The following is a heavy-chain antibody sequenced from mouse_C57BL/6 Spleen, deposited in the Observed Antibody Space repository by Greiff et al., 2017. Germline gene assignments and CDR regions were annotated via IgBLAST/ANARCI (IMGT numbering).Heavy chain of an antibody. Sequence: VQLQQPGTELVKPGASVKLSCKASGYTFTSYWMHWVKQRPGQGLEWIGNINPSNGGTNYNEKFKSKATLTVDKSSSTAYMQLSSLTSEDSAVYCCARGGYDHGGYYFDYWGQGTTLTVSS. V-gene: IGHV1-53*01. CDR3: ARGGYDHGGYYFDY. CDR2: INPSNGGT. J-gene: IGHJ2*01. CDR1: GYTFTSYW. D-gene: IGHD2-4*01.